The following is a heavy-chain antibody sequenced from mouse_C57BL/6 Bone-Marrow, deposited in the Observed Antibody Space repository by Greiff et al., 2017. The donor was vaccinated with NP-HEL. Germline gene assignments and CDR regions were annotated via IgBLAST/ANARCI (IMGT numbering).Heavy chain of an antibody. Sequence: QVQLQQSGAELARPGASVKLSCKASGYTFTSYGISWVKQRTGQGLEWIGEIYPRSGNTYYNEKFKGKATLTADKSSSTAYMELRSLTSEDSAVYFCARYYYSSYGRYFDYWGQGTTLTVSS. J-gene: IGHJ2*01. V-gene: IGHV1-81*01. CDR1: GYTFTSYG. CDR3: ARYYYSSYGRYFDY. CDR2: IYPRSGNT. D-gene: IGHD2-5*01.